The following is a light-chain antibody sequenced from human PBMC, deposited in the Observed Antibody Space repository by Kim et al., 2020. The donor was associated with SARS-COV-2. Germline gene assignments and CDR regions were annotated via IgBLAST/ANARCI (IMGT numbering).Light chain of an antibody. V-gene: IGLV3-21*04. CDR2: YDR. CDR1: NNESKC. J-gene: IGLJ3*02. CDR3: HVWDGTSGQWV. Sequence: ALGRTARVSGEGNNNESKCLNCCQEKPGQAPVLVIYYDRDRPSGIPERFSGSNSGNTATLTISRVEAGDEADYYCHVWDGTSGQWVFGGGTQLTVL.